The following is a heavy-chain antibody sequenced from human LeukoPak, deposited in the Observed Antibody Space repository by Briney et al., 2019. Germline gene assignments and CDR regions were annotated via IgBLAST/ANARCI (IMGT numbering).Heavy chain of an antibody. V-gene: IGHV4-34*01. CDR2: INHSGST. D-gene: IGHD3-22*01. CDR3: ARMSYYHINGGYYFDY. Sequence: SETLSLTCAVYGGSFSGYYWSWIRQPPGKGLEWIGEINHSGSTNYNPSLKSRVTISVDTSKNQFSLKLSSVTAADTAVYYCARMSYYHINGGYYFDYWGQGTLVTVSS. CDR1: GGSFSGYY. J-gene: IGHJ4*02.